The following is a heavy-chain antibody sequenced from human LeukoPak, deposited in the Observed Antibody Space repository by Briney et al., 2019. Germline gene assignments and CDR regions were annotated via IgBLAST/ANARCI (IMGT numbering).Heavy chain of an antibody. CDR1: GFTFSSYS. CDR3: ARSEGHCSGGSCYTFDI. D-gene: IGHD2-15*01. V-gene: IGHV3-21*01. J-gene: IGHJ3*02. Sequence: GGSLRLSCAASGFTFSSYSMNWVRQAPGKGLEWVSSISSSSSYIYYADSVKGRFTISRDNAKNSLYLQMSSLRAEDTAVYYCARSEGHCSGGSCYTFDIWGQGTMVTVSS. CDR2: ISSSSSYI.